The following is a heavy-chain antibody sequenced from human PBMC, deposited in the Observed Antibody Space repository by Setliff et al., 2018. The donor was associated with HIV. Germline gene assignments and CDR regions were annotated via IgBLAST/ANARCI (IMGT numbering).Heavy chain of an antibody. CDR3: ARSSSSSSPFAY. J-gene: IGHJ4*02. CDR2: ISSSSNTI. Sequence: LRLSCAASGFTFSSYSMNWVRQAPGKGLEWILYISSSSNTIYYADSVKGRFTISRDNAKNSLYLQMNSLRAEDTAVYYCARSSSSSSPFAYWGQGTLVTVSS. V-gene: IGHV3-48*01. CDR1: GFTFSSYS. D-gene: IGHD6-6*01.